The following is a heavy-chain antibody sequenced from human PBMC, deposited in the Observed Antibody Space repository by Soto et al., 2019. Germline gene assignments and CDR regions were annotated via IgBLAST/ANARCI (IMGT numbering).Heavy chain of an antibody. J-gene: IGHJ5*02. V-gene: IGHV1-2*02. D-gene: IGHD3-3*01. Sequence: GDSVKVSCKASGYTFTGYYMHWVRQAPGQGLEWMGWINPNSGGTNYAQKFQGRVTMTRDTSISTAYMELSRLRSDDTAVYYCASDFFHDFWSGYIPYHSSDPSGQATKHTVSS. CDR3: ASDFFHDFWSGYIPYHSSDP. CDR1: GYTFTGYY. CDR2: INPNSGGT.